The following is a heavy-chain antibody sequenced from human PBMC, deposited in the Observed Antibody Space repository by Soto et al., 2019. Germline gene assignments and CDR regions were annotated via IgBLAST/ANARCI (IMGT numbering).Heavy chain of an antibody. CDR3: ARGSPTTTPFDY. CDR2: INPKKGGT. J-gene: IGHJ4*02. Sequence: QVQLVQSGAELKKPGASIKVSCKASGYTFTDYYMHWVRRAPGQGLEWMGWINPKKGGTNYAQKFQGWVTMTRDTSASTAYMELSRLKSDDTAVYYCARGSPTTTPFDYWGQGTLVTVSS. CDR1: GYTFTDYY. V-gene: IGHV1-2*04. D-gene: IGHD4-4*01.